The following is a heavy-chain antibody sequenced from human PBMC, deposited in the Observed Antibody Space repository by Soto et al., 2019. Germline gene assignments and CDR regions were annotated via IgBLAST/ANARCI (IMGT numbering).Heavy chain of an antibody. CDR3: ARDRSYSSTWGLLDY. CDR2: ISSSSSSI. CDR1: GFTFNPYT. D-gene: IGHD6-13*01. V-gene: IGHV3-21*01. Sequence: LRLSCAASGFTFNPYTMTWVRQVPGKGLEWVSSISSSSSSIYYADSVKGRFTISRDNAKKSLFLQMNGLRDEDTAVYYCARDRSYSSTWGLLDYWGQGTVVTVSS. J-gene: IGHJ4*02.